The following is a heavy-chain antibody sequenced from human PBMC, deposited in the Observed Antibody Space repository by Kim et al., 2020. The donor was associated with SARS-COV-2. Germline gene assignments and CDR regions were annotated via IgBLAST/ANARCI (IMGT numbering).Heavy chain of an antibody. CDR3: GSVFEY. Sequence: GGSLRLSCAASGFIFSNCWLHWVRQVPGTGLEWVSRVDGHGSGTSYADSVRGRFATARDNAKNTVSLQMNSLRVEDTAVYYGGSVFEYWGQGVLVTVSS. V-gene: IGHV3-74*01. CDR2: VDGHGSGT. J-gene: IGHJ4*02. CDR1: GFIFSNCW.